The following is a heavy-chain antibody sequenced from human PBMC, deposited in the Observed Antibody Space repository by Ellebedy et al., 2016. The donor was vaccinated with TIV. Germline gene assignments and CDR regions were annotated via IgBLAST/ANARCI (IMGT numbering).Heavy chain of an antibody. V-gene: IGHV3-23*01. CDR1: GFTFSSFA. CDR2: ISGGGGST. D-gene: IGHD6-19*01. J-gene: IGHJ5*02. Sequence: GESLKISXAASGFTFSSFAMSWVRQAQGKGLEWVSVISGGGGSTYYADSVKGRFTISRDNSKKKLSLQMNSLRDGDTAVYYCVKVASTTGWSEGDNWFDPWGQGTLVTVSS. CDR3: VKVASTTGWSEGDNWFDP.